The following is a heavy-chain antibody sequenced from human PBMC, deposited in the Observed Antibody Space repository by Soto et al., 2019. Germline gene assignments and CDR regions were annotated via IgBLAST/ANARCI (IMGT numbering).Heavy chain of an antibody. J-gene: IGHJ4*02. CDR1: GYTFTSYA. CDR3: ARVKLYCSGGSCYPNFDY. D-gene: IGHD2-15*01. Sequence: ASVKVSCKASGYTFTSYAMHWVRQAPGQRLEWMGWINAGNGNTKYSQKFQGRVTITRDTSASTAYMELSSLRSEDTAVYYCARVKLYCSGGSCYPNFDYWGQGTLVTVPQ. CDR2: INAGNGNT. V-gene: IGHV1-3*01.